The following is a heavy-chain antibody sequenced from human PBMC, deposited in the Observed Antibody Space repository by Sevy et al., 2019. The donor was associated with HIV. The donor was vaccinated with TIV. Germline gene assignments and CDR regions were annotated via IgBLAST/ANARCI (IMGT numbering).Heavy chain of an antibody. CDR1: GGTFSSYA. V-gene: IGHV1-69*04. J-gene: IGHJ6*02. CDR3: ARARVVVVAAKREYPSGLYGMDV. CDR2: IIPILGIA. Sequence: ASVKVSCKASGGTFSSYAISWVRQAPGQGLEWMGRIIPILGIANYAQKFQGRVTITADKSTSTAYMELSSLRSEDTAVYYCARARVVVVAAKREYPSGLYGMDVWGQGTTVTVSS. D-gene: IGHD2-15*01.